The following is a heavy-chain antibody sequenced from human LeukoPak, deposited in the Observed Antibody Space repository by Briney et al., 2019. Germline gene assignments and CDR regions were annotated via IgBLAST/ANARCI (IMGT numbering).Heavy chain of an antibody. CDR1: GFTFSSYW. D-gene: IGHD1-26*01. J-gene: IGHJ4*02. CDR3: ARAPREGFSGSYHDY. V-gene: IGHV3-7*01. CDR2: IKQDGSAK. Sequence: GGSLRLSCAASGFTFSSYWMSWVRQAPGKGLEWVANIKQDGSAKYYLDSAKGRFTISRDNSKNTLFLQMASLRGEDTALYYCARAPREGFSGSYHDYWGQGTLVTVSS.